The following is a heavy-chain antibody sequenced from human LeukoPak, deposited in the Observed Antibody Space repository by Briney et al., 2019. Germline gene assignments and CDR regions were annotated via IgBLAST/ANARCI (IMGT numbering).Heavy chain of an antibody. Sequence: GGSLRLSCAASGFAFSDFSMNWVRQAPGKGLEWVSYISSSSSTIYYADSVKGRFTISRDNAKNSLYLQMNSLRAEDTAVYYCARILWGSYRSGEYFQHWGQGTLVTVSS. D-gene: IGHD3-16*02. CDR2: ISSSSSTI. CDR3: ARILWGSYRSGEYFQH. J-gene: IGHJ1*01. V-gene: IGHV3-48*04. CDR1: GFAFSDFS.